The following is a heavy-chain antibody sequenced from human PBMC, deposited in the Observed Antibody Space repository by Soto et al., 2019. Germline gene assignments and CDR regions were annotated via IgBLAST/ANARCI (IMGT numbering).Heavy chain of an antibody. J-gene: IGHJ6*02. Sequence: GSLKISCKGSGYSFTSYWISWVRQMPGKGLEWMGRIDPSDSYTNYSPSFQGHVTISADKSISTAYLQWSSLKASDTAMYYCASQLPPYYYRSGISSGMDFWGQGTTVTVSS. CDR2: IDPSDSYT. D-gene: IGHD3-10*01. CDR1: GYSFTSYW. V-gene: IGHV5-10-1*01. CDR3: ASQLPPYYYRSGISSGMDF.